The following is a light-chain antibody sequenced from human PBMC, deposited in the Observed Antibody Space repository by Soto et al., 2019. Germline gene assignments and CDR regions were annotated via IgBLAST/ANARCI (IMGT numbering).Light chain of an antibody. V-gene: IGLV2-14*03. CDR3: SSYTSSSSWV. CDR1: SSDVGIYNS. J-gene: IGLJ3*02. Sequence: QSVLTQPASVSGSPGQSITFSCTGTSSDVGIYNSDSWYQQHPGKAPKLIIYDVTNRPSGVSNRFSGSKSGNTASLTISGLQAEDEADYYCSSYTSSSSWVFGGGTKLTVL. CDR2: DVT.